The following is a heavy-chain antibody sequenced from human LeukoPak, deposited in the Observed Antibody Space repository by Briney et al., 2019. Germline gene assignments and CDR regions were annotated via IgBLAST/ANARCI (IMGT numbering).Heavy chain of an antibody. V-gene: IGHV1-18*01. J-gene: IGHJ4*02. CDR2: FSAYNGNT. CDR3: ARGVGGSSWYFDY. D-gene: IGHD6-13*01. Sequence: ASVKVSCKASGGTFSSYAISWVRQAPGQGLEWMGWFSAYNGNTNYAANLQGRVTMTTDTSASTAYTELTSLRSEDTAVYYCARGVGGSSWYFDYWGQGSLVIVSS. CDR1: GGTFSSYA.